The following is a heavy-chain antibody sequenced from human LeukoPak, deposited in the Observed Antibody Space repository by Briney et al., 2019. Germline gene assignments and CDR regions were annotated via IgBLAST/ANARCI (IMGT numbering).Heavy chain of an antibody. V-gene: IGHV3-9*01. CDR2: ISWNSGSI. CDR3: AREGGDYDLATAFDI. D-gene: IGHD4-17*01. CDR1: GFTFDDYA. J-gene: IGHJ3*02. Sequence: GRSLRLSCAASGFTFDDYAMHWVRQAPGKGLEWVSGISWNSGSIGYADSVKGRFTISRDNAKNSLYLQMNSLRPEDTAVYYCAREGGDYDLATAFDIWGQGTMVTVSS.